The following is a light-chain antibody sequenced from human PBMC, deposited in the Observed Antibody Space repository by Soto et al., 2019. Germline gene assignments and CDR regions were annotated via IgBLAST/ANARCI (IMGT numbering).Light chain of an antibody. J-gene: IGKJ2*01. V-gene: IGKV1-39*01. Sequence: DIQMTQSPSSLSASVGDTVTITCRAGLTISRYLNWFQQKPGKPPKLLIYAAATLQSGVPSRFIGSGSGTDFTLTIRGLPPEDFATYYCQQSYSSLYTFGPGTKVEI. CDR3: QQSYSSLYT. CDR2: AAA. CDR1: LTISRY.